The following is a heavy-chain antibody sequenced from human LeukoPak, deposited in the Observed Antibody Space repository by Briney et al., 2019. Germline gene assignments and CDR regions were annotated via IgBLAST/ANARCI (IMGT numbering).Heavy chain of an antibody. V-gene: IGHV3-43*02. CDR1: GFTFDDYA. J-gene: IGHJ1*01. CDR2: ISGDGGST. CDR3: AKEPREYYYDSSGFQH. Sequence: GSLRLSCAASGFTFDDYAMHWVRQAPGKGLEWVSLISGDGGSTYYADSVKGRFTISRDNSKNSLYLQMNSLRTEDTALYYCAKEPREYYYDSSGFQHWGQGTLVTVSS. D-gene: IGHD3-22*01.